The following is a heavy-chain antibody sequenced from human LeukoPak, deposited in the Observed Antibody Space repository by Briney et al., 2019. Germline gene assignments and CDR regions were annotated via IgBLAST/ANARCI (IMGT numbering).Heavy chain of an antibody. V-gene: IGHV4-61*02. J-gene: IGHJ3*02. CDR3: ASTCITIFCPNAFDI. CDR2: IYTSGST. D-gene: IGHD3-9*01. CDR1: GGSISSGSYY. Sequence: SQTLSLTCTVPGGSISSGSYYWSWIRQPAGKGLEWIGRIYTSGSTNYNPSLKSRVTISVDTSKNQFSLKLSSVTAADTAVYYCASTCITIFCPNAFDIWGQGTMVTVSS.